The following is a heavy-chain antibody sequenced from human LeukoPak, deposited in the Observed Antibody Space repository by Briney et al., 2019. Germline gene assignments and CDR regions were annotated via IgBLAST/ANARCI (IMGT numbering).Heavy chain of an antibody. CDR1: GFTFSSYA. D-gene: IGHD3-9*01. V-gene: IGHV3-30*04. Sequence: PGGSLRLSCAASGFTFSSYAMHWVRQAPGKGLEWVAVISYDGSNKYYADSVKGRFTISRDNSKNTLYLQVNSLRAEDTAVYYCARDVRAILTGYFCDYWGQGTLVTVSS. J-gene: IGHJ4*02. CDR2: ISYDGSNK. CDR3: ARDVRAILTGYFCDY.